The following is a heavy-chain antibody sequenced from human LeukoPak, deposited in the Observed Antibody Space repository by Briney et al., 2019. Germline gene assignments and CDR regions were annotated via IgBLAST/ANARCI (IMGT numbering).Heavy chain of an antibody. D-gene: IGHD6-13*01. V-gene: IGHV1-69*01. CDR1: GGTFSSYA. J-gene: IGHJ4*02. CDR3: ARAGIAAAGTLDY. CDR2: IIPIFGTA. Sequence: SVKVSCKASGGTFSSYAISWVRQAPGQGLEWVGGIIPIFGTANYAQKFQGRVTITADESTSTAYMELSSLRSEDTAVYYCARAGIAAAGTLDYWGQGTLVPVSS.